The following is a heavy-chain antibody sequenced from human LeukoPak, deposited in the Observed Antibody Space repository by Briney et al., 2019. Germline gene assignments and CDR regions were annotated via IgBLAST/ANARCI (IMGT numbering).Heavy chain of an antibody. CDR1: GITFSSYA. Sequence: GGSLRLSCAASGITFSSYAMSWVRQAPGKGLEWVSGISGNGGGTYYADSVKGRFTISRDNSKNTLYLQMNGLRAEDTAVYYCAKDTSGYYRPFDYWGQGTLVTVSS. J-gene: IGHJ4*02. CDR3: AKDTSGYYRPFDY. CDR2: ISGNGGGT. D-gene: IGHD3-22*01. V-gene: IGHV3-23*01.